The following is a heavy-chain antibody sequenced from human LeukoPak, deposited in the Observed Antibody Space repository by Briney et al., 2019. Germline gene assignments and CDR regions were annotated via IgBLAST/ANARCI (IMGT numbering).Heavy chain of an antibody. J-gene: IGHJ3*02. V-gene: IGHV4-59*12. CDR1: GGSISSYY. Sequence: SETLSLTCTVSGGSISSYYWSWIRQPPGKGLEWIGYIYYSGSTYYNPSLKSRVTISVDTSKNQFSLKLSSVTAADTAVYYCARNAVGATNAFDIWGQGTMVTVSS. CDR2: IYYSGST. CDR3: ARNAVGATNAFDI. D-gene: IGHD1-26*01.